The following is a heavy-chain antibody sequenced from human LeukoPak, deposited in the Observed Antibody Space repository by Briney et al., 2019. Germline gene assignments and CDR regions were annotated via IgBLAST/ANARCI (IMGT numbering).Heavy chain of an antibody. CDR3: ARDQSGANWVDF. D-gene: IGHD1-26*01. J-gene: IGHJ4*02. V-gene: IGHV3-48*01. CDR1: GFTFSSHS. CDR2: ISSSSSHI. Sequence: GGSLRLSCAASGFTFSSHSMNWVRQAPGKGLEWISYISSSSSHIYYADSVKGRFTISRDNAKNLVTLQMNSLRAEDTAVYYCARDQSGANWVDFWGRGTPVTVSS.